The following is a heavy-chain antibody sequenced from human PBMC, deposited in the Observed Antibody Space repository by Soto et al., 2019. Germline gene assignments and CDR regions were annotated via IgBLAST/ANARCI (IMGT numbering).Heavy chain of an antibody. CDR3: AKGRGAAAKYYYYYYGMDV. V-gene: IGHV3-30*18. CDR1: GFTFSSYG. Sequence: PGGSLRLSCAASGFTFSSYGMHWVRQAPGKGLEWVAVISYDGSNKYYADSVKGRFTISRDNSKNTLYLQMNSLRAEDTAVYYWAKGRGAAAKYYYYYYGMDVWGQGTTVTVSS. CDR2: ISYDGSNK. J-gene: IGHJ6*02. D-gene: IGHD6-13*01.